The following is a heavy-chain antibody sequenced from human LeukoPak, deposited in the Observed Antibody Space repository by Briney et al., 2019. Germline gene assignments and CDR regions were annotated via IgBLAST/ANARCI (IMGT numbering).Heavy chain of an antibody. J-gene: IGHJ3*02. D-gene: IGHD5-24*01. CDR3: AIRREAATITRTLAFDI. CDR2: ISSNGGGT. Sequence: GGSLRLSCAVAGFTFSSYGMYWVRQAPGKGLEYVSAISSNGGGTYYANSVKGRFTISRDNSKNTLYLQMGSLRTEDMAVYYCAIRREAATITRTLAFDIWGQGTMVTVSS. V-gene: IGHV3-64*01. CDR1: GFTFSSYG.